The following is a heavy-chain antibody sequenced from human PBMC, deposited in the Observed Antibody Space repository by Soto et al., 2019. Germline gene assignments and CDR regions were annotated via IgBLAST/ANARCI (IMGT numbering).Heavy chain of an antibody. Sequence: EVQLLESGGGLVQPGGSLRLSCAASGFIFSSYAMSWVRQAPGKGLEWVSAISGSGGSTYYADSVKGRFTISRDNPKNTLYLQMNSLRAEDTAVYYCAKDPELPGPFDYWGQGTLVTVSS. J-gene: IGHJ4*02. D-gene: IGHD1-26*01. V-gene: IGHV3-23*01. CDR3: AKDPELPGPFDY. CDR1: GFIFSSYA. CDR2: ISGSGGST.